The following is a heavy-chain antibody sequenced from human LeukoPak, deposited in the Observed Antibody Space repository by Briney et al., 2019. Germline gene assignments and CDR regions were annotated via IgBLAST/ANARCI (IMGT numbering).Heavy chain of an antibody. J-gene: IGHJ4*02. V-gene: IGHV3-23*01. Sequence: PGGSLRLSCAASRFSFSKYAMSWVRQAPGKGLKWVSGISGSGGSAYYADSVKGRFTISRDNSKNTLYLQMNSLRAEDTAVYYCAKSDDSSGYYYGIVYWGQGTLVTVSS. CDR3: AKSDDSSGYYYGIVY. CDR2: ISGSGGSA. D-gene: IGHD3-22*01. CDR1: RFSFSKYA.